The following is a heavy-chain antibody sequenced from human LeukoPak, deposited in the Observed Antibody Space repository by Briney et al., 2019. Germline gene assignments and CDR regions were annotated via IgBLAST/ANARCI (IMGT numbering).Heavy chain of an antibody. J-gene: IGHJ4*02. CDR1: GFTFSSYA. CDR3: VKDLTNIVGATTPYYFDY. D-gene: IGHD1-26*01. V-gene: IGHV3-64D*09. CDR2: ISSNGGST. Sequence: GGSLRLSCAASGFTFSSYAMHWVRQAPGKGLEYVSAISSNGGSTYYADSVKGRFTISRDNSKNTLYLQMSSLRAEDTAVYYCVKDLTNIVGATTPYYFDYWGQGTLVTVSS.